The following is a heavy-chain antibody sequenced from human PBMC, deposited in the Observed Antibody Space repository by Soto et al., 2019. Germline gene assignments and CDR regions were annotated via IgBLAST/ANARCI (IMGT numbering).Heavy chain of an antibody. D-gene: IGHD5-18*01. CDR1: GYSISSGYY. CDR3: ARERVDTAMVMDDAFDI. J-gene: IGHJ3*02. V-gene: IGHV4-38-2*02. CDR2: IYHSGST. Sequence: PSETLSLTCAVSGYSISSGYYWGWIRQPPGKGLEWIGSIYHSGSTYYNPSLKSRVTISVDTSKNQFSLKLSSVTAADTAVYYCARERVDTAMVMDDAFDIWGQGXMVTV.